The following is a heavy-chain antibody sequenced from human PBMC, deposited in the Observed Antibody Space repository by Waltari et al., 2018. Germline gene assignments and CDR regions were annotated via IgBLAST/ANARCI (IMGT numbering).Heavy chain of an antibody. CDR2: SSPSNGNT. Sequence: QVQLVQSGPAVKKPGASVKVSCKASGYNFIFSGIDWVRQVPGQGLEWMGRSSPSNGNTNYAQKFQGRVTMTTDTSTTTAYMELTSLGPDDTAVYFCARLPGYSSGWYDSWGQGTLVTVSS. CDR3: ARLPGYSSGWYDS. D-gene: IGHD6-19*01. J-gene: IGHJ5*01. CDR1: GYNFIFSG. V-gene: IGHV1-18*01.